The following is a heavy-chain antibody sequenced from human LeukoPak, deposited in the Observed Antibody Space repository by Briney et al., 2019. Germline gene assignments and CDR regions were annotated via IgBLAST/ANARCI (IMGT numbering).Heavy chain of an antibody. CDR3: AKDLAGELEGFDP. CDR1: GFTFSSYW. D-gene: IGHD7-27*01. Sequence: GGSLRLSCAASGFTFSSYWMHWVRQAPGKGLEWVAFIRNDGSYEYYAESVKGRFTIFRDNSENTLHLQMNSLRADDTAVYYCAKDLAGELEGFDPWGQGALVTVSS. CDR2: IRNDGSYE. J-gene: IGHJ5*02. V-gene: IGHV3-30*02.